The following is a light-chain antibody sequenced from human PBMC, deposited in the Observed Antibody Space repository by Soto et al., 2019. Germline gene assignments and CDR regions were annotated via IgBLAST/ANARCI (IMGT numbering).Light chain of an antibody. V-gene: IGKV3-20*01. J-gene: IGKJ2*01. CDR2: GAS. CDR1: QSVNSNY. Sequence: EIVWTQSPGTLSLSPGERATLSCSSSQSVNSNYLVWYQQKPGQAPRLLIFGASSRATGIPDRFSGSGSGTDFTLTISRLEPEDFAVYYCHQYGRSPYTFGQGTKLEIK. CDR3: HQYGRSPYT.